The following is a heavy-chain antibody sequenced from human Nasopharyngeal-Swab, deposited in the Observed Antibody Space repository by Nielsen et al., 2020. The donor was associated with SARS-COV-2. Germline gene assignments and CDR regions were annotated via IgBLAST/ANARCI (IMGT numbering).Heavy chain of an antibody. D-gene: IGHD6-13*01. V-gene: IGHV3-48*04. CDR1: GFTFSSYS. J-gene: IGHJ6*02. CDR3: ARDSSSWYGGTPYYYGMDV. Sequence: GGSLRLSCAASGFTFSSYSMNWVRQAPGKGLEWVSYISSSSSTIYYADSVKGRFTISRDNAKNSLYLQMNSLRAEDTAVYYCARDSSSWYGGTPYYYGMDVWGQGTTVTVSS. CDR2: ISSSSSTI.